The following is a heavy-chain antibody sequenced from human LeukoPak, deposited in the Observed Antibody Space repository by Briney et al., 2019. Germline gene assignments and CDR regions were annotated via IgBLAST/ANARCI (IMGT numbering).Heavy chain of an antibody. CDR2: ISGSGGST. J-gene: IGHJ3*02. V-gene: IGHV3-23*01. Sequence: GGSLRLSCAASGFTFSRYWMSWVRQAPGKGLEWVSAISGSGGSTYYADSVKGRFTISRDNSKNTLYLQMNSLRAEDTAVYYCAKPVVVFVVIDAFDIWGQGTMVTVSS. CDR3: AKPVVVFVVIDAFDI. D-gene: IGHD3-22*01. CDR1: GFTFSRYW.